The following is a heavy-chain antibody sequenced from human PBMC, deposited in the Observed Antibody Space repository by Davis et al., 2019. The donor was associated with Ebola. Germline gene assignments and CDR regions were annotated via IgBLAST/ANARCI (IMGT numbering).Heavy chain of an antibody. J-gene: IGHJ4*01. CDR2: IQQDGGDK. D-gene: IGHD3-3*01. CDR3: ARDLGLDFAVVTYFDY. V-gene: IGHV3-7*01. Sequence: GESLKISCAASGFTFSYYAMHWVRQVPGRGLEWVANIQQDGGDKHYLESVKGRFTISRDNTKDLVFLELSSLRVEDTGVYYCARDLGLDFAVVTYFDYWGHGAPVTVSS. CDR1: GFTFSYYA.